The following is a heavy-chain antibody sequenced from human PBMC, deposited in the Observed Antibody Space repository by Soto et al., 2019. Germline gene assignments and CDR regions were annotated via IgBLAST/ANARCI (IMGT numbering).Heavy chain of an antibody. V-gene: IGHV3-30*03. CDR2: ISYDGSNQ. CDR1: GFIFTSYG. CDR3: ARDYYDSSGYYYYGMDV. J-gene: IGHJ6*02. Sequence: GGSLRLSCAASGFIFTSYGIHWVRQAPAKGLEWVAFISYDGSNQYYGDSVKDRFTISRDNSKNTLYLQMNSLRAEDTAVYYCARDYYDSSGYYYYGMDVWGQGTTVTVSS. D-gene: IGHD3-22*01.